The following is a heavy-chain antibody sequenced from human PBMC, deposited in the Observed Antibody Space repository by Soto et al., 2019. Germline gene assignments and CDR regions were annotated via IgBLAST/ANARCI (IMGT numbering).Heavy chain of an antibody. D-gene: IGHD6-6*01. J-gene: IGHJ6*03. CDR2: IYYSGST. V-gene: IGHV4-59*12. CDR1: GGSISSYY. CDR3: ARGFRTKQLVPYYYYYMDV. Sequence: PSETLSLTCTVSGGSISSYYWSWIRQPPWKGLEWIGYIYYSGSTNYNPSLKSRVTISVDTSKNQFSLKLSSVTAADTAVYYCARGFRTKQLVPYYYYYMDVWGKGTTVTVSS.